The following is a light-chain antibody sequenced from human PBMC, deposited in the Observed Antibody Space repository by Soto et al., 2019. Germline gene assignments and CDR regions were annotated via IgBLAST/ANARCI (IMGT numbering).Light chain of an antibody. CDR3: QRYDISPFP. CDR2: GAS. V-gene: IGKV3-20*01. CDR1: PSVTSTY. Sequence: EIVLTQSPGTLSLSPGERATLSCRASPSVTSTYLAWYQQKPGQAPRLLIYGASSRATSIPDRFSGSGSGTDFTLTISRLEPEDFAVYYCQRYDISPFPFGQGTKLEIK. J-gene: IGKJ2*01.